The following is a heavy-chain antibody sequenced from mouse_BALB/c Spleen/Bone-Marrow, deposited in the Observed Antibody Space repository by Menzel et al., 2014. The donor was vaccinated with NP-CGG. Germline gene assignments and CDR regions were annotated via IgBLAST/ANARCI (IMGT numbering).Heavy chain of an antibody. D-gene: IGHD2-4*01. Sequence: LQESGAELVRPGTSVKVSCKAPGYAFTNYWIEWVKQRPGQGLEWIGVINPGSGGVNYNEKFKGKATLTADKSSSTAYIQLSSLTSDDSAVYFCSREITRYAVDYWGQGTSVTVSS. CDR1: GYAFTNYW. J-gene: IGHJ4*01. CDR3: SREITRYAVDY. V-gene: IGHV1-54*01. CDR2: INPGSGGV.